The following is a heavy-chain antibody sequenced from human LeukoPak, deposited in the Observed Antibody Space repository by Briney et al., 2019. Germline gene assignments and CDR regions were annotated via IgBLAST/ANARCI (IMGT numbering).Heavy chain of an antibody. CDR1: GFTFSSYG. CDR2: IRYDGSNK. V-gene: IGHV3-30*02. CDR3: AKVTYSSSYIDY. D-gene: IGHD6-6*01. J-gene: IGHJ4*02. Sequence: GGALRLSCAASGFTFSSYGMHWVRQAPGKGLEWVAFIRYDGSNKYYADSVKGRFTISRDNSKNTLYLQMNSLRAEDTAVYYCAKVTYSSSYIDYWGQGTLVTVSS.